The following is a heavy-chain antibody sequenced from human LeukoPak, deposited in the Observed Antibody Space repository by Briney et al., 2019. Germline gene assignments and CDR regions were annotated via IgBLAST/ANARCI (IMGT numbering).Heavy chain of an antibody. CDR3: ARGLINRNAPGY. D-gene: IGHD2-2*01. J-gene: IGHJ4*02. CDR1: GYTFTSYY. Sequence: ASVKVSCKASGYTFTSYYMHWLRQAPGQGLEWMGIINPSGDSTSYAQKFQGRVTMTRDTSTSTVYMELSSLRSEDTAVYYCARGLINRNAPGYWGQGTLVTVSS. V-gene: IGHV1-46*01. CDR2: INPSGDST.